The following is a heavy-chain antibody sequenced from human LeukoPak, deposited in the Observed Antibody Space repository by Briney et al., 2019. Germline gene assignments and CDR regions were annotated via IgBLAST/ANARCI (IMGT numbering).Heavy chain of an antibody. J-gene: IGHJ4*02. CDR3: ARDWKTNSFDY. V-gene: IGHV3-30*03. Sequence: GRSLRLSCAASGFTFSSYGMHWVRQAPGKGLEWVTLISYDGSNRYYADYVKGRFTISRDISKNTLYLQMDSLRAEDTAIYYCARDWKTNSFDYWGQGTLVTVSS. CDR1: GFTFSSYG. D-gene: IGHD1-1*01. CDR2: ISYDGSNR.